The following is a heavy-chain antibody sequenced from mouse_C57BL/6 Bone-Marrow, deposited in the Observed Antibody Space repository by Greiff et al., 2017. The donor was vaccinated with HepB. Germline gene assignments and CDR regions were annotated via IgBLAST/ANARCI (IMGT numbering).Heavy chain of an antibody. CDR1: GFNIKDYY. V-gene: IGHV14-2*01. Sequence: VQLQQSGAELVKPGASVKLSCTASGFNIKDYYMHWVKQRTEQGLEWIGRIDPEDGETKYAPKFRGKATITADTSSTTSYLHLSSLTSDDTAVYYSARGLLRSIWGQGTTLTVSS. CDR2: IDPEDGET. CDR3: ARGLLRSI. J-gene: IGHJ2*01. D-gene: IGHD1-1*01.